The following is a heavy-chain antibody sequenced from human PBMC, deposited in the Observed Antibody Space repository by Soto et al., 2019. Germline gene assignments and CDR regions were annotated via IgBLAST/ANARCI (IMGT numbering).Heavy chain of an antibody. D-gene: IGHD3-3*01. Sequence: SCAASGFTFSSYAMTLVRQAPGKGLDLGSTISSSGGSTYYADSVKGRFTIARDNSKNTLYLQMNSLRAEDTAVYYCAKGGGTWPFDYWGQGTLVTVSS. CDR2: ISSSGGST. J-gene: IGHJ4*02. V-gene: IGHV3-23*01. CDR1: GFTFSSYA. CDR3: AKGGGTWPFDY.